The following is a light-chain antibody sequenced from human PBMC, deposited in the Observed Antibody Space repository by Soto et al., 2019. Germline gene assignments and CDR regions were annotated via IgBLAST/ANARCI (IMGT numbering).Light chain of an antibody. CDR2: GAS. J-gene: IGKJ1*01. Sequence: IVLTQSPGTLSLSPLERATLSFRASQSVSSSCLAWYQQKPGQAPRLLIYGASTRATGIPARFSGSGSGTEFTLTISSLQSEDFAVYYCQQYDASLWTFGQGTKVDIK. V-gene: IGKV3-20*01. CDR1: QSVSSSC. CDR3: QQYDASLWT.